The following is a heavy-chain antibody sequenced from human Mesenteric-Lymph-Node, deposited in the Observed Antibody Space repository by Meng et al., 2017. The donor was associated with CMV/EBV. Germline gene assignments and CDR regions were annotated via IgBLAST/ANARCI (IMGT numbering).Heavy chain of an antibody. V-gene: IGHV3-21*01. CDR1: GFNFSNYW. J-gene: IGHJ6*02. CDR3: ASRNWNLRAMDV. Sequence: GESLKISCAASGFNFSNYWMSWVRQAPGKGLEWVSSISSSSNYIYYADSVKGRFTISRDNANNSVYLQMNSLRAEDTAVYYCASRNWNLRAMDVWGQGTTVTVSS. CDR2: ISSSSNYI. D-gene: IGHD1-7*01.